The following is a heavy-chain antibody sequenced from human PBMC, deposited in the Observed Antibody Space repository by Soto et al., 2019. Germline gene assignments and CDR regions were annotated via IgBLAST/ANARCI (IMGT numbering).Heavy chain of an antibody. CDR2: ITSDGRT. CDR3: AKDYSTVTTDPLSVVLFDY. Sequence: GGSLRLSCAASGFTFSSYAMSWVRQAPGKGLEWVSIITSDGRTYYADSVKGRFTISRDNSKNTVYLQMNSLRAEDTAVYYCAKDYSTVTTDPLSVVLFDYWGHGALVT. V-gene: IGHV3-23*01. J-gene: IGHJ4*01. D-gene: IGHD4-17*01. CDR1: GFTFSSYA.